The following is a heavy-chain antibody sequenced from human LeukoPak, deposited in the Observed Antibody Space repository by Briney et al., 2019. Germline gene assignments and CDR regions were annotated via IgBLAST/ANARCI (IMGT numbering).Heavy chain of an antibody. Sequence: PSETLSLTCTVSGGSISSSSYYWGWIRQPPGKGLEWIGSIYYSGSTYYNPSLKSRVTISVDTSKNQFSLKLSSVTAADTAVYYCASRPAQQLAKYYFDYWGQGTLVTVSS. J-gene: IGHJ4*02. V-gene: IGHV4-39*01. CDR1: GGSISSSSYY. CDR3: ASRPAQQLAKYYFDY. CDR2: IYYSGST. D-gene: IGHD6-13*01.